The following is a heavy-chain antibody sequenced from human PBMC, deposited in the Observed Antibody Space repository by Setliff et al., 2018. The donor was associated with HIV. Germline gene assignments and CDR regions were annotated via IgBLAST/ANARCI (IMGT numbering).Heavy chain of an antibody. CDR2: VSYSGTT. Sequence: SETLSLTCTVSGYSISSRYYWGWIRQSPGKGLEWIGDVSYSGTTMYNNYNPSLESRITISEDASRHQFSLKLTSVTADDTGIYYCARGPPFAYWGQGLLVTVS. J-gene: IGHJ4*02. V-gene: IGHV4-38-2*02. CDR3: ARGPPFAY. CDR1: GYSISSRYY.